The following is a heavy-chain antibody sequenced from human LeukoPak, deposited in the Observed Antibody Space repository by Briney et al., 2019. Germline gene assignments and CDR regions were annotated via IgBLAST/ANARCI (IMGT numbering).Heavy chain of an antibody. J-gene: IGHJ2*01. CDR3: ARVGWSFGYTSWYFDP. CDR1: GGSISSYY. D-gene: IGHD5-24*01. V-gene: IGHV4-59*01. Sequence: SETLSLTCTVSGGSISSYYWSWIRQPPGKGLEWIGHIYTTGTTNYNPSLKSRVTISVDTSKNQFSLKLSSVTAADTAVYYCARVGWSFGYTSWYFDPWGRGTLVTVSS. CDR2: IYTTGTT.